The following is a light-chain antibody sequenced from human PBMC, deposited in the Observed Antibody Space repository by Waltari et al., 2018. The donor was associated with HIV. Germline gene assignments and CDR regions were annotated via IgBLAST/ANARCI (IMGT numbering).Light chain of an antibody. J-gene: IGLJ3*02. CDR2: SNN. CDR3: AAWDDSLNGWV. V-gene: IGLV1-44*01. CDR1: RSNLASNT. Sequence: QSVLTQPPSASGTPGQRVTIPCSGSRSNLASNTVSWYQQLPGTAPKLFIYSNNQRPSGVLDRFSGSKSGTSTSLAISGLQSEDESDYYCAAWDDSLNGWVFCGGTKLTVV.